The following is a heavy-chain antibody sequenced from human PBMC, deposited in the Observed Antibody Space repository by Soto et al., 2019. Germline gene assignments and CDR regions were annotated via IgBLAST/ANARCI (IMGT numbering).Heavy chain of an antibody. J-gene: IGHJ4*02. CDR3: ARDRGSGYPSLNYFAY. D-gene: IGHD3-3*01. Sequence: SETLSLTCTVSGGSISSGGYYWSWIRQHPGKGLEWIGYIYYSGSTYYNPSLKSRVTISVDTSKNQFSLKLSSVTAADTAVYYCARDRGSGYPSLNYFAYWGQGTLVTVSS. CDR1: GGSISSGGYY. V-gene: IGHV4-31*03. CDR2: IYYSGST.